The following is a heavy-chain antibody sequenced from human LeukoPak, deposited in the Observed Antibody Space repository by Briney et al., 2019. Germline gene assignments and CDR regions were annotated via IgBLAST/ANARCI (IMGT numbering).Heavy chain of an antibody. V-gene: IGHV3-23*01. CDR2: ISARGGST. J-gene: IGHJ4*02. CDR3: AKSGDSGGWWLRGYFDS. CDR1: RFTFRNYG. Sequence: GGSLRLSCAASRFTFRNYGISWVRQHPGKGPEWVPGISARGGSTYYADSVKRRYTISRDNSKNTVYLQMNSLTVDDTAIYYCAKSGDSGGWWLRGYFDSWGQGTPVTVSS. D-gene: IGHD6-19*01.